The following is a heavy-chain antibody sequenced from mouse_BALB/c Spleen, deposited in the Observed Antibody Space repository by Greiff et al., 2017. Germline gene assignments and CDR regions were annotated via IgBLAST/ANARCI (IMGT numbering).Heavy chain of an antibody. D-gene: IGHD2-10*02. J-gene: IGHJ4*01. V-gene: IGHV5-12-2*01. CDR1: GFTFSSYT. Sequence: EVMLVESGGGLVQPGGSLKLSCAASGFTFSSYTMSWVRQTPEKRLEWVAYISNGGGSTYYPDTVKGRFTISRDNAKNTLYLQMSSLKSEDTAMYYCARHERYGNPYYYAMDYWGQGTSVTVSS. CDR2: ISNGGGST. CDR3: ARHERYGNPYYYAMDY.